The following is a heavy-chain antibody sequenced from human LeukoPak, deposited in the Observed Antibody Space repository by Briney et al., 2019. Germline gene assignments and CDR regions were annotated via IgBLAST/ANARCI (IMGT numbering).Heavy chain of an antibody. CDR3: ARHGGTRITLVEVYYFDY. CDR2: IYYTGGA. Sequence: SETLSLTCSVSGDSITSSSYYWGWIRQPPEKGLEWIGSIYYTGGAYYSPSLKSRLTISVDTSKNQFSLKLSSVTAAGTAVYYCARHGGTRITLVEVYYFDYWGQGTLVSVSS. J-gene: IGHJ4*02. CDR1: GDSITSSSYY. V-gene: IGHV4-39*01. D-gene: IGHD4-11*01.